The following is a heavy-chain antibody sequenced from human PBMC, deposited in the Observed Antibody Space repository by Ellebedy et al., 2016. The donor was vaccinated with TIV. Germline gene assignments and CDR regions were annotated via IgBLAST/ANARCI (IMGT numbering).Heavy chain of an antibody. Sequence: AASVKVSCKASGYTFTGYYMHWARQAPGQGLEWMGWINPNSGGTKYAQKFQGRVTMTRDTSTNTAYMELSRLTSDDTAVYYCATETMKVVAPTYWGQGTLVTVSS. V-gene: IGHV1-2*02. CDR2: INPNSGGT. CDR3: ATETMKVVAPTY. D-gene: IGHD3-22*01. CDR1: GYTFTGYY. J-gene: IGHJ4*02.